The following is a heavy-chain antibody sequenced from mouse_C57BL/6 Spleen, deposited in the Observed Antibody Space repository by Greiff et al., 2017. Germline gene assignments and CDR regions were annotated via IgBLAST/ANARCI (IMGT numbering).Heavy chain of an antibody. Sequence: QVQLQQSGTELVKPGASVKLSCKASGYTFTSYWMHWVKQRPGQGLEWIGNINPSNGGTNYNEKFKSKATLTVDKSSSTAYMQLSSLTSEDSAVYYCARSGYGSHYFDYWGQGTTLTVSS. V-gene: IGHV1-53*01. CDR2: INPSNGGT. D-gene: IGHD1-1*01. J-gene: IGHJ2*01. CDR1: GYTFTSYW. CDR3: ARSGYGSHYFDY.